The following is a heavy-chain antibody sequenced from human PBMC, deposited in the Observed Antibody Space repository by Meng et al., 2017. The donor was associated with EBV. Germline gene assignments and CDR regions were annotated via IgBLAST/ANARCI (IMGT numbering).Heavy chain of an antibody. CDR1: GGILRSSA. CDR2: IIPLFHTT. D-gene: IGHD4-17*01. J-gene: IGHJ4*02. CDR3: ASAEHYGDYVFEY. V-gene: IGHV1-69*01. Sequence: VQRVPPGAEVKQPGSAGKVSCKTSGGILRSSAISWVRQAPGQGLEGMGRIIPLFHTTNYAQKFQGRLHIIADESSATTYMELSSLRSEDTAIYYCASAEHYGDYVFEYWGQGTLVTVSS.